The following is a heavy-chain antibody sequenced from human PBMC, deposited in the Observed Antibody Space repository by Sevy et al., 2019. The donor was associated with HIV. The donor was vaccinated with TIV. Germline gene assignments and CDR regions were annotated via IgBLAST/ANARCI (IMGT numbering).Heavy chain of an antibody. CDR1: GFTFSNAW. CDR3: TTGPDYGGNFGY. D-gene: IGHD4-17*01. V-gene: IGHV3-15*01. Sequence: GGSLRLSCAASGFTFSNAWMSWVRQAPGKGLEWVGRIKSKSDGETTDYAAPVKGRFSISREDSKNTLYLQMNSLKTEDTAVYYCTTGPDYGGNFGYWGQGTLVTVSS. CDR2: IKSKSDGETT. J-gene: IGHJ4*02.